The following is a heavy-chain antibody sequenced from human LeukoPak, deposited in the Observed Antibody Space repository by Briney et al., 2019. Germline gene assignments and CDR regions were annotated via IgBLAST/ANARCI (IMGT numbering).Heavy chain of an antibody. J-gene: IGHJ4*02. CDR1: GGSIGSSTYF. Sequence: SETLSLTCTVSGGSIGSSTYFWGWIRQPPGKRLEWIGSISYSGNTYYSPSLQSRVTISVDTSKDQFSLRLKSVTAADTAVYHCWRPHCSNSVCSSSRVDFWGQGTLVTVSS. CDR3: WRPHCSNSVCSSSRVDF. CDR2: ISYSGNT. D-gene: IGHD2-8*01. V-gene: IGHV4-39*01.